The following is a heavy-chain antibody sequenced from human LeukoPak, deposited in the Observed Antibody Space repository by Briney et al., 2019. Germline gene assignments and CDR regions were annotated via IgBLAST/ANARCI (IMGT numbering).Heavy chain of an antibody. CDR2: IYYSGST. J-gene: IGHJ5*02. Sequence: PSETLSLTCTVSGGSISSYYWSWIRQPPGKGLEWIGYIYYSGSTNYNPSLKSRVTISVDTSKNQFSLKLSSVTAADTAVYYCARDRGAGAVAGDNWFDPWGQGTLVTVSS. CDR3: ARDRGAGAVAGDNWFDP. CDR1: GGSISSYY. V-gene: IGHV4-59*01. D-gene: IGHD6-19*01.